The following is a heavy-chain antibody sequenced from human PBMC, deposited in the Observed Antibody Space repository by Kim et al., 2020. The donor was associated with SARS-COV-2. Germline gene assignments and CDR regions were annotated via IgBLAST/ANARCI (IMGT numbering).Heavy chain of an antibody. D-gene: IGHD6-19*01. Sequence: SETLSLTCTVSGGSISNYYWSWIRQPPGKGLEWIGYMKYSGTTSYNPSLKSRVTISVDTSKNQSPLKLSSVTAADTAVYYCGRGNGWYDYWGQGTLVTVSS. V-gene: IGHV4-59*13. CDR1: GGSISNYY. CDR3: GRGNGWYDY. CDR2: MKYSGTT. J-gene: IGHJ4*02.